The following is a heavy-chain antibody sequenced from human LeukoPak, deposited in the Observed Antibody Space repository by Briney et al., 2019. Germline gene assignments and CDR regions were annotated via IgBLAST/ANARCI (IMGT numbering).Heavy chain of an antibody. CDR1: GFTFSSYS. D-gene: IGHD1-26*01. CDR2: IRSSSSYI. J-gene: IGHJ4*02. CDR3: ARAPRIGNFDY. Sequence: GGSLRLSSAPSGFTFSSYSMNWVRPAPGGGLEWVSYIRSSSSYIYYADSVKGRFTFSRDNAKNSLYLQMNSLRAEDTAVYYCARAPRIGNFDYWGQGTLVTVSS. V-gene: IGHV3-21*01.